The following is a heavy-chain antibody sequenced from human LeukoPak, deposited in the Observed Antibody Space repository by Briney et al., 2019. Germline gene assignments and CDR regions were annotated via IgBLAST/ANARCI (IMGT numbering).Heavy chain of an antibody. D-gene: IGHD5-12*01. CDR2: INHSGNT. Sequence: SETLSLTCAVYGGSFSGYYWSWIRQPPGKGLEWIGEINHSGNTNYNPSLKSRVTISVDTSKNQFSLKLSSVTAADTAVYYCARGNPTLDIVATTYYYYGMDVWGKGTTVTVSS. CDR1: GGSFSGYY. J-gene: IGHJ6*04. V-gene: IGHV4-34*01. CDR3: ARGNPTLDIVATTYYYYGMDV.